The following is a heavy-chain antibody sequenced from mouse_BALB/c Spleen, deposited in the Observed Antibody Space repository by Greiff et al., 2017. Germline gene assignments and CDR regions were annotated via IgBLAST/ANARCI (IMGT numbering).Heavy chain of an antibody. CDR3: TRIRSNYAMDY. CDR1: GYTFTSYY. V-gene: IGHV1S81*02. J-gene: IGHJ4*01. Sequence: QVQLQQSGAELVKPGASVKLSCKASGYTFTSYYMYWVKQRPGQGLEWIGEINPSNGGTNFNEKFKSKATLTVDKSSSTAYMQLSSLTSEDSAVYYCTRIRSNYAMDYWGQGTSVTVSS. CDR2: INPSNGGT.